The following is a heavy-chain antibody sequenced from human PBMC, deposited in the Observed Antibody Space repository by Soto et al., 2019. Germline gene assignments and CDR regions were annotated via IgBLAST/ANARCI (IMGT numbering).Heavy chain of an antibody. CDR3: ARGESECSGGSCLIGAIDY. V-gene: IGHV1-69*13. J-gene: IGHJ4*02. CDR1: GGTFSSYA. D-gene: IGHD2-15*01. CDR2: IIPIFGTA. Sequence: ASVKVSCKASGGTFSSYAISWVRQAPGQGLEWMGGIIPIFGTANYAQKFQGRVTITADESTSTAYMVLSSLRSEDTAVYYCARGESECSGGSCLIGAIDYWGQGTLVTVSS.